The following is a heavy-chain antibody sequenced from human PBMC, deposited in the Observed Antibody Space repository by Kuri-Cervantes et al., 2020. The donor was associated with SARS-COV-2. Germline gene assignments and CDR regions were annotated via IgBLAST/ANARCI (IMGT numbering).Heavy chain of an antibody. CDR3: ARGSSSSPFRHYYYYGMDV. CDR1: GYSISSGYY. CDR2: IYHSGST. V-gene: IGHV4-38-2*01. J-gene: IGHJ6*02. Sequence: SETLSLTCAVSGYSISSGYYWGWIRQPPGKGLEWIGIIYHSGSTYDNPSLKSRVTISVDTSKNQFSLKLSSVTAADTAVYYCARGSSSSPFRHYYYYGMDVWGQGTTVTVSS. D-gene: IGHD6-6*01.